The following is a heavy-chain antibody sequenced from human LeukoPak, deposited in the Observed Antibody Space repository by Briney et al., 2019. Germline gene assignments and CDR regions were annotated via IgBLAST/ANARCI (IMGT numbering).Heavy chain of an antibody. D-gene: IGHD4-17*01. CDR3: ATKTSYGDRYFDY. J-gene: IGHJ4*02. CDR2: ISGTTGTT. CDR1: GFSFSSYA. Sequence: GGSLRLSCAASGFSFSSYAMSWIRQAPGKGLEWLSAISGTTGTTFYADSVKGRFTISRDNSKNTLFLQMNSLRAEDTAVYYCATKTSYGDRYFDYWGQGTLVTVSS. V-gene: IGHV3-23*01.